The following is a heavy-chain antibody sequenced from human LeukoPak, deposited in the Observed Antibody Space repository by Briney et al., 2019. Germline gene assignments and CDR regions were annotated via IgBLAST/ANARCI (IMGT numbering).Heavy chain of an antibody. CDR3: ARESTGTTLASDI. J-gene: IGHJ3*02. D-gene: IGHD1-1*01. Sequence: ASVKVSCKASGYTFTGSYMHWVRQAPGQGPEWMGWISPTSGGTKYAQKFQGRVTMTRDTSISTAYMELSSLRSDDTALYYCARESTGTTLASDIWGQGTMVTVSS. CDR1: GYTFTGSY. CDR2: ISPTSGGT. V-gene: IGHV1-2*02.